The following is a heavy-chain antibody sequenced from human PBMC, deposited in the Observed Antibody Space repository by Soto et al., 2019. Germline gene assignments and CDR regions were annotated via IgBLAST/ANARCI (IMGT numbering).Heavy chain of an antibody. V-gene: IGHV3-33*01. CDR3: ARDRSGTTTVTFDY. CDR2: IWYDGSNK. CDR1: GFTFSSYG. D-gene: IGHD4-17*01. Sequence: GGSQRLSCAASGFTFSSYGMHWVRQAPGNGLEWVAVIWYDGSNKYYADSVKGRFTISRDNSKNTLYLQMNSLRAEDTAVYYCARDRSGTTTVTFDYWGQGTLVTVSS. J-gene: IGHJ4*02.